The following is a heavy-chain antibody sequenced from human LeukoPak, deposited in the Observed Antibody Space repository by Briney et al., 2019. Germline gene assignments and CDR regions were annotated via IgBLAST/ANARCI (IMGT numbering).Heavy chain of an antibody. D-gene: IGHD3-10*01. J-gene: IGHJ4*02. Sequence: SETLSLTCTVSGYSISNSNYYWGWIRQPPGRGPEWIGSFHHRGGGTYSIPYNPSLKSRVTISPDTSKNQFSLKLTSVTAADTAVYYCAREGLITVVRGVNFGYWGQGTLVSVSS. V-gene: IGHV4-39*07. CDR1: GYSISNSNYY. CDR3: AREGLITVVRGVNFGY. CDR2: FHHRGGGT.